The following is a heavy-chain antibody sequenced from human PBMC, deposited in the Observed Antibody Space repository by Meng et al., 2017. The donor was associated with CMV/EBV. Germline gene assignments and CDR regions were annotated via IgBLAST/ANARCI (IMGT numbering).Heavy chain of an antibody. CDR1: GYSFTSYW. V-gene: IGHV5-51*01. CDR3: ARLGGGTKYYYYYYGMDV. J-gene: IGHJ6*02. D-gene: IGHD3-10*01. Sequence: GGSLRLSCKGSGYSFTSYWIGWVRQMPGKGLEWMGIIYPGDSDTSYSPSFQGQVTISADKSISTAYLQWSSLKASDTAMYYCARLGGGTKYYYYYYGMDVWGQGTTVTVSS. CDR2: IYPGDSDT.